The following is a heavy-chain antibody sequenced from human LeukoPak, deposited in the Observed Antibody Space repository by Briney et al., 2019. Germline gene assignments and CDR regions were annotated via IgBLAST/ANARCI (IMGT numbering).Heavy chain of an antibody. J-gene: IGHJ4*02. D-gene: IGHD3-3*01. V-gene: IGHV3-7*03. CDR1: GLTFGKYW. Sequence: GGSLRLSCVASGLTFGKYWMSWVRQAPGKGLEWVANIKLDGSEKNYVDSVKGRFIISRDDTKNSLYLQMNSLRAGDTAVFYCARDQYDTWSRRGNFDSWGQGTLVIVSS. CDR2: IKLDGSEK. CDR3: ARDQYDTWSRRGNFDS.